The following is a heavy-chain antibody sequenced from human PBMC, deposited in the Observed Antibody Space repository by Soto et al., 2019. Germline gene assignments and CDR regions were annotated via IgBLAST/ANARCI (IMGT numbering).Heavy chain of an antibody. CDR1: GDSVSSSSAA. Sequence: SQTLSLTCAISGDSVSSSSAAWNWIRQSPSRGLEWLGRTYYRSKWYNDYAVSVKSRITINPDTSKNQFSLQLNSVTPEDTAVYYCARDEALSYSSSSGWFDPWGQGTLVTVSS. V-gene: IGHV6-1*01. J-gene: IGHJ5*02. CDR2: TYYRSKWYN. D-gene: IGHD6-6*01. CDR3: ARDEALSYSSSSGWFDP.